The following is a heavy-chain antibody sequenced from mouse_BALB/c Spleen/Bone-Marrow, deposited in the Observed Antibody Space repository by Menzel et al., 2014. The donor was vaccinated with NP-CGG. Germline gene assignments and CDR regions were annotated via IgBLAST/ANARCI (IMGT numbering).Heavy chain of an antibody. CDR3: ARDRAAPASGYYFDY. D-gene: IGHD3-1*01. CDR2: LRNKANSHTT. Sequence: EVTLVASEGALVQPGASLRLSCATSGSTFTDYYMSWVRQPPGKALEWLGFLRNKANSHTTEYSAPVRGRFTISRDTLRIILWLQMSSLRTEDSVAFYGARDRAAPASGYYFDYWGQGTTLTGSS. J-gene: IGHJ2*01. V-gene: IGHV7-3*02. CDR1: GSTFTDYY.